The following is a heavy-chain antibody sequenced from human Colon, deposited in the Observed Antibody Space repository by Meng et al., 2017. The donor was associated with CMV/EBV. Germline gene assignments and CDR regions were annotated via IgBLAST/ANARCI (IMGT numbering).Heavy chain of an antibody. V-gene: IGHV3-74*01. CDR3: MRDLLPIRLIPAAQDY. J-gene: IGHJ4*02. D-gene: IGHD2-2*01. CDR2: MNTDGSST. CDR1: GFTFTEYW. Sequence: GESLKISCATSGFTFTEYWMHWVRQAPGKGLVWVSRMNTDGSSTTYADSVKGRFTISRDNAKNSVSLQMNALKVEDTAVYYCMRDLLPIRLIPAAQDYWGQGTLVTVSS.